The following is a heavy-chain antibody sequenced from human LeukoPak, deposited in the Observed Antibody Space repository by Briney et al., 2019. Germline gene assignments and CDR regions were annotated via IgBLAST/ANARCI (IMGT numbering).Heavy chain of an antibody. V-gene: IGHV4-59*01. CDR3: ARASVLLSADY. Sequence: SETLSLTCSVSGGSISSYYWSWIRQRPGKGLEWIGYIYNSGGTKYNPSLKSRLTISVDTSKNQFSLNLSSVTAADTAVYYCARASVLLSADYWGQGTLVTVSS. CDR1: GGSISSYY. CDR2: IYNSGGT. J-gene: IGHJ4*02. D-gene: IGHD3-16*01.